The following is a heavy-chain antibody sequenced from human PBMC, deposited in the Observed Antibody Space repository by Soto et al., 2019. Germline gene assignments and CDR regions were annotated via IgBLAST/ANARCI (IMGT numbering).Heavy chain of an antibody. CDR3: ARVGVYCSGGSCYSWDDWFDP. D-gene: IGHD2-15*01. Sequence: GASVKVSCKASGYTFTSYGISWARQAPGQGLEWMGWISAYNGNTNYAQKLQGRVTMTTDTSTSTAYMELRSLRSDDTAVYYCARVGVYCSGGSCYSWDDWFDPWGQGTLVTVSS. CDR2: ISAYNGNT. V-gene: IGHV1-18*01. J-gene: IGHJ5*02. CDR1: GYTFTSYG.